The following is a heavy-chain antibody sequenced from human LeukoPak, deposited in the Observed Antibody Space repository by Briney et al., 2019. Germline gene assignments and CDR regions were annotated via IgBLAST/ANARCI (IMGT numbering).Heavy chain of an antibody. CDR3: ARGLCSGGTCFFDY. J-gene: IGHJ4*02. Sequence: GGSLRLSCAASGFTFSSYSMNWVRQAPGKGLEWVSYISSSSSTIYYADSVKGRFTISRDNAKNSLYLQMNSLRAEDTAVYYCARGLCSGGTCFFDYWGQGTLVTVSS. V-gene: IGHV3-48*04. D-gene: IGHD2-15*01. CDR1: GFTFSSYS. CDR2: ISSSSSTI.